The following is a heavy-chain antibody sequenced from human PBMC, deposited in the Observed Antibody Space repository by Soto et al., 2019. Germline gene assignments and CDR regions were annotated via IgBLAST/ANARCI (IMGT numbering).Heavy chain of an antibody. CDR1: GFTFSASS. Sequence: PGGSLRLSCAASGFTFSASSIPWVRQASGKGLEWVGLIGRKADNYATTYAASVKGRFTISRDDLQNTAFLQMNSLKTEDTAVYYCTGPLFDSGGLWGQGTLVTVSS. V-gene: IGHV3-73*01. CDR2: IGRKADNYAT. CDR3: TGPLFDSGGL. J-gene: IGHJ4*02. D-gene: IGHD3-22*01.